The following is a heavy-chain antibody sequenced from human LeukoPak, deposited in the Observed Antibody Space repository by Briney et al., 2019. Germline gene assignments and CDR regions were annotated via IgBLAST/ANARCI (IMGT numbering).Heavy chain of an antibody. D-gene: IGHD6-19*01. CDR3: ARDYMAGTTRGHFDY. V-gene: IGHV3-23*01. J-gene: IGHJ4*02. Sequence: GGSLRLSCAASGFTFSSYAMSWVRQAPGKGLEWVSAISGSGGSTYYADSVKGRFTISRDNSKNTLNLQMNSLRAEDTAVYYCARDYMAGTTRGHFDYWGQGTLVTVSS. CDR2: ISGSGGST. CDR1: GFTFSSYA.